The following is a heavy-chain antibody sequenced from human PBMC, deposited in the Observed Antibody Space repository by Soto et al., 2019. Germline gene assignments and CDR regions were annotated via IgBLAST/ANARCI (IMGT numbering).Heavy chain of an antibody. J-gene: IGHJ4*02. V-gene: IGHV3-9*01. Sequence: EVQLVESGGGLVQPGRSLRLSCAAPGFTFDDNAMHWVRQAPGKGLEWVSGISWNSGSIGYADSVKGRFTISRDNAKNSLYLQMNSLRAEDTALYYCAKALSSGSTDFDYWGQGTLVTVSS. D-gene: IGHD6-19*01. CDR1: GFTFDDNA. CDR3: AKALSSGSTDFDY. CDR2: ISWNSGSI.